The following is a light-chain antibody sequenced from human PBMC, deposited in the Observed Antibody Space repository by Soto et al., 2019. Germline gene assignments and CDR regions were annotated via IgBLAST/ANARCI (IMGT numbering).Light chain of an antibody. J-gene: IGKJ5*01. CDR3: QQRHMWPIT. CDR2: GAS. V-gene: IGKV3D-20*02. CDR1: QTVSSVH. Sequence: EIMLTQSPGTLSLSPGERATLSCRASQTVSSVHLAWYQQKPGQAPRLLIYGASTRATGIPARFSGSGSGTEFTLTISSLEPEDSAVYYCQQRHMWPITFGQGTRLEIK.